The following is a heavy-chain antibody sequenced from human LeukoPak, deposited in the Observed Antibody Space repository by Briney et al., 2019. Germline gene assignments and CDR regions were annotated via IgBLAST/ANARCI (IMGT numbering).Heavy chain of an antibody. CDR3: ARRRDYYDSSGYRREFDY. Sequence: SETLSLTCSVSGGSISSSSYYWGWIRQPPGKGLEWIGSIYYSGSTNYSPSLKSRVTISVDTSRNQFSLKLSSVTAADTAVYYCARRRDYYDSSGYRREFDYWGQGTQVTVSS. D-gene: IGHD3-22*01. CDR1: GGSISSSSYY. CDR2: IYYSGST. V-gene: IGHV4-39*01. J-gene: IGHJ4*02.